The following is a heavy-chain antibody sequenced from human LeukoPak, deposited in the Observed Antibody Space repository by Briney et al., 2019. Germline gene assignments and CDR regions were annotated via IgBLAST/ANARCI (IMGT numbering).Heavy chain of an antibody. CDR3: ARGKDYYDSSGYYFDY. CDR2: ISAYNGNI. V-gene: IGHV1-18*01. CDR1: GSTFTSYG. Sequence: ASVKVSFKASGSTFTSYGISWVRQAPGQGLEWMGWISAYNGNINYAQKLQGRVTMTTDTSTSTASMELRSLRSDDTAVYYCARGKDYYDSSGYYFDYWGQGTLVTVSS. D-gene: IGHD3-22*01. J-gene: IGHJ4*02.